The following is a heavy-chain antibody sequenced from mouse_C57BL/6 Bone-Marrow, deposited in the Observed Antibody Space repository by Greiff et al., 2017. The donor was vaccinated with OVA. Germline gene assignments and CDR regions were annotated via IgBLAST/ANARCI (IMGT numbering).Heavy chain of an antibody. J-gene: IGHJ1*03. CDR3: ARDYYGSSWYFDV. CDR1: GPRFTSPN. CDR2: INPNNGGT. V-gene: IGHV1-26*01. D-gene: IGHD1-1*01. Sequence: VQLQQSGPEMVKPGASVKISCKASGPRFTSPNMNWVKQSHGKSLEWIGDINPNNGGTSYNLKFKGKATLTVDKSSSTTYMELRSLTSEDSAVYYCARDYYGSSWYFDVWGTGTTVTVSS.